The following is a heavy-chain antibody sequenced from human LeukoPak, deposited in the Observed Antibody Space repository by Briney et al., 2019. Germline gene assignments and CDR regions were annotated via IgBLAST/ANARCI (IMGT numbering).Heavy chain of an antibody. CDR1: GGSVSSHY. D-gene: IGHD1-26*01. J-gene: IGHJ3*02. Sequence: PSETLSLTCTVSGGSVSSHYWSWIRQPPGKGLEWMGYTYYSGSTHYNPSLTSRVTISVDTSKNQFSLRLSSVTAADTAIYYCARGPFRGTGDGALDIWGQGTMVTVS. V-gene: IGHV4-59*02. CDR2: TYYSGST. CDR3: ARGPFRGTGDGALDI.